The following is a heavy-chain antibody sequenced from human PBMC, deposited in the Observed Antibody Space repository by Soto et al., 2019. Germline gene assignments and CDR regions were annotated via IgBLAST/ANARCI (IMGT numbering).Heavy chain of an antibody. CDR1: GYTFTSYA. CDR2: INAGNGNT. D-gene: IGHD3-22*01. Sequence: GASVKVSCKASGYTFTSYAMHWVRQAPGQRLEWMGWINAGNGNTKYSQKFQGRVTITRDTSASTAYMELSSLRSEDTAVYYCARDPEPKNYYDSTLPPPWGQGTLVTVSS. CDR3: ARDPEPKNYYDSTLPPP. V-gene: IGHV1-3*01. J-gene: IGHJ5*02.